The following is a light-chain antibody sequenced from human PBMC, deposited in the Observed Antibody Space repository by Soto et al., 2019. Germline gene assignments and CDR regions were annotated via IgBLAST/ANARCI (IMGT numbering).Light chain of an antibody. CDR1: QSVSNNY. CDR2: DAS. Sequence: EIVLTHSPGTLSLSPGERATLSFRTSQSVSNNYLAWYQQKPGQAPRLLIYDASNRATGIPARFSGSGSGTDFTLTISSLEPEDFAIYYCLHSNNWPLAFGGGTKVDIK. V-gene: IGKV3D-20*02. CDR3: LHSNNWPLA. J-gene: IGKJ4*01.